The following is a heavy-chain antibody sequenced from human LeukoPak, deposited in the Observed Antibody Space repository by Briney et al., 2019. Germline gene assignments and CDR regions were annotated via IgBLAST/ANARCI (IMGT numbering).Heavy chain of an antibody. CDR2: IYHSGST. V-gene: IGHV4-38-2*01. D-gene: IGHD3-22*01. CDR3: ARVHNYYDSSGYYSPFDY. J-gene: IGHJ4*02. CDR1: GYSISSGYY. Sequence: PSETLSLTCAVSGYSISSGYYWGWIRQPPGKGLEWIGTIYHSGSTYYNPSLKSRVTISVDTSKNQFSLKLSSVTAADTAVYYCARVHNYYDSSGYYSPFDYWGQGTLVTVSS.